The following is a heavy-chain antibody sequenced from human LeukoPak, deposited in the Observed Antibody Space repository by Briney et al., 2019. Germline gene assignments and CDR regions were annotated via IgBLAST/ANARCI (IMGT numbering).Heavy chain of an antibody. V-gene: IGHV3-7*01. Sequence: PGGSLRLSCAASGFTFSSYWMNWVRQAPGKGLEWVASIKEDGSDKYYVDSVKGRYTISRDNAKNSLYLQMNSLRAEDTAIYYCARDVNYYYYMDVWGKGTTVTVSS. CDR2: IKEDGSDK. CDR1: GFTFSSYW. J-gene: IGHJ6*03. CDR3: ARDVNYYYYMDV.